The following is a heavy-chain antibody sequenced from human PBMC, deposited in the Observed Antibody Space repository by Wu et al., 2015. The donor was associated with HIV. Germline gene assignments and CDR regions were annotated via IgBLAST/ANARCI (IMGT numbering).Heavy chain of an antibody. CDR1: GGTFSSYA. Sequence: QVQLVQSGAEVKKPGSSVKVSCKASGGTFSSYAISWVRQAPGQGLEWMGGIIPIFGTANYAQKFQGRVTITADESTSTAYMELSSLRSEDTAVYYCASREVVPAAPPDYYYYYMDVWGKGTTVTVSS. CDR3: ASREVVPAAPPDYYYYYMDV. J-gene: IGHJ6*03. CDR2: IIPIFGTA. V-gene: IGHV1-69*12. D-gene: IGHD2-2*01.